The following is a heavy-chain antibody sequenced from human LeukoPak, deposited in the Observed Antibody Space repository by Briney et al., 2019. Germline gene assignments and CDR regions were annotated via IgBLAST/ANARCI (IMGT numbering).Heavy chain of an antibody. CDR3: ARDVVDGYNYYYYYDMDV. CDR1: GYTFTSYY. D-gene: IGHD5-24*01. CDR2: INPSSGST. V-gene: IGHV1-46*01. Sequence: ASVKVSCKASGYTFTSYYMHWVRQAPGQGLEWMGRINPSSGSTNYAQKFQGRVTMTRDMSTSTVYMELSSLRSEDTPVYYCARDVVDGYNYYYYYDMDVWGEGATV. J-gene: IGHJ6*01.